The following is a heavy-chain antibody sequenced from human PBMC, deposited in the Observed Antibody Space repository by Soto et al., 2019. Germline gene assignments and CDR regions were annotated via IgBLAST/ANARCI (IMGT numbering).Heavy chain of an antibody. CDR3: VRGRYGDY. CDR1: GYIFTSYG. J-gene: IGHJ4*02. D-gene: IGHD4-17*01. V-gene: IGHV1-18*01. CDR2: ISAHNGNT. Sequence: QAHLVQSGPEVKKPGASVKVSCKGSGYIFTSYGIAWVRQAPGQGLEWMGWISAHNGNTEYAQKFQGRVTVTRDTSKSRGYLEMRSLRSDYTALYYCVRGRYGDYWGQGAMVTVSS.